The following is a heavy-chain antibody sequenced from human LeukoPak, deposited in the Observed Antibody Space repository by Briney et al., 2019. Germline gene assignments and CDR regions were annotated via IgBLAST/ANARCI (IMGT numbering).Heavy chain of an antibody. V-gene: IGHV4-61*01. Sequence: SETLSLTCTVSGVSVRTSNYYWGWIRQPPGKGLEWIGYIHYSGNTDYNTSLKSRVTISVDTSKSQFSLKLSSVTAADTAVYYCARDSPIDSSGSYYYNMAVWGQGTPVTVSS. CDR2: IHYSGNT. CDR1: GVSVRTSNYY. J-gene: IGHJ6*02. CDR3: ARDSPIDSSGSYYYNMAV. D-gene: IGHD3-22*01.